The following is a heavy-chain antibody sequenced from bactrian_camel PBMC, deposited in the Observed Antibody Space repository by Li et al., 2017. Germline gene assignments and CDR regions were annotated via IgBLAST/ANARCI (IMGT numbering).Heavy chain of an antibody. V-gene: IGHV3S26*01. D-gene: IGHD7*01. CDR1: EFTSSSYC. J-gene: IGHJ4*01. CDR2: IDADGTT. Sequence: QVQLVESGGGSVQAGGSLRLSCAAPEFTSSSYCMGWFRQAPGSEREGVAAIDADGTTSYADSVKGRFTISKDNDKNTLYLQMNSLKPDDSGTYYCAYESGTTPDLCRRRGPGGYFGQGTQVTVS.